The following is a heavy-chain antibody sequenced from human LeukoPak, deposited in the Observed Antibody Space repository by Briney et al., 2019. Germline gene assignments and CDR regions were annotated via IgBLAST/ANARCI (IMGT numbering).Heavy chain of an antibody. CDR3: ASEVPPSYYYGSGSYQKPYFDY. V-gene: IGHV4-4*02. Sequence: SGTLSLTCAVSGGSISSSNWWSWVRQPPGKGLEWIGDIYHSGSTNYNPSLKSRVTISVDKSKNQFSLKLSSVTAADTAVYYCASEVPPSYYYGSGSYQKPYFDYWGQGTLVTVSS. D-gene: IGHD3-10*01. CDR1: GGSISSSNW. CDR2: IYHSGST. J-gene: IGHJ4*02.